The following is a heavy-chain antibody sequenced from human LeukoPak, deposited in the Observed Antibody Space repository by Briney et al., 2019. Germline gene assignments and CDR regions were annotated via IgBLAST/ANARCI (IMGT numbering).Heavy chain of an antibody. V-gene: IGHV4-61*02. Sequence: SETLSLTCTVSGGSITNGGYYWSWIRQPAGKGLEWIGRIYTTGSTNYNPSLKSRVTISLDTSKNQFSLKLSSVSAEDTALYYCARERLGGSYYRPVEYWGQGTLVTVSS. D-gene: IGHD1-26*01. J-gene: IGHJ4*02. CDR2: IYTTGST. CDR3: ARERLGGSYYRPVEY. CDR1: GGSITNGGYY.